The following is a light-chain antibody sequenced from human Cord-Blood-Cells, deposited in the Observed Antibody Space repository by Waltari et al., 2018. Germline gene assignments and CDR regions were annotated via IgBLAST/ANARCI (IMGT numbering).Light chain of an antibody. CDR3: QQYYSTPPT. Sequence: DLVLTQSPDSLAVSLGERATLNCTSSQSVLCSSNNKNYLAWYQQKPGQPPKLLIYWASTRESGVPDRFSGSGSGTDFTLTISSLQAEDVAVYYCQQYYSTPPTFGQGTKVEIK. CDR2: WAS. V-gene: IGKV4-1*01. J-gene: IGKJ1*01. CDR1: QSVLCSSNNKNY.